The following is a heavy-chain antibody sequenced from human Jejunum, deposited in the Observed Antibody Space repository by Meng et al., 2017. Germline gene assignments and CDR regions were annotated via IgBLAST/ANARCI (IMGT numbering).Heavy chain of an antibody. CDR3: AREPGGQGAADY. J-gene: IGHJ4*02. Sequence: QFQRVQSGIALKKSGAPVKLSCKASGYIFTSYGISWMRQAPGQRLEWLGWISPYNGDTDYAQRLQGRVTLTTDTSTTTAYMELRSLRSDDTAVYFCAREPGGQGAADYWGQGTLVTVSS. D-gene: IGHD1-26*01. CDR2: ISPYNGDT. CDR1: GYIFTSYG. V-gene: IGHV1-18*01.